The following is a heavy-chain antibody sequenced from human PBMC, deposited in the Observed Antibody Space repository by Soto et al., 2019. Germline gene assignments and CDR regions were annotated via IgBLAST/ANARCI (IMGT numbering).Heavy chain of an antibody. D-gene: IGHD2-8*02. CDR3: ARNMGGVRGFDI. J-gene: IGHJ3*02. CDR2: ISDSSSYT. Sequence: QVQLVESGGGLVKPGGSLRLSCAASGFTFSESYMSWIRQAPGRGLECVSYISDSSSYTIYADSVKGRFTISRDNAKNSLYLQMSSLRAEDAAVYYCARNMGGVRGFDIWGQGTMVTVSS. V-gene: IGHV3-11*06. CDR1: GFTFSESY.